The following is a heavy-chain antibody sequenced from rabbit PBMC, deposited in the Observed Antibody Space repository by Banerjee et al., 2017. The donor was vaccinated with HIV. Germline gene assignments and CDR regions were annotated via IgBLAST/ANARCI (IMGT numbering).Heavy chain of an antibody. CDR1: GFSFSGSCY. J-gene: IGHJ4*01. CDR3: ARTADNDGYGYFDL. Sequence: QSLEESGGDLVKPGASLTVTCTASGFSFSGSCYMCWVRQAPGKGLEWIACIYAGSDGSTYYASWAKGRFTISKTSSTTVTLQMTSLTAADTATYFCARTADNDGYGYFDLWGQGTLVTDS. CDR2: IYAGSDGST. D-gene: IGHD6-1*01. V-gene: IGHV1S40*01.